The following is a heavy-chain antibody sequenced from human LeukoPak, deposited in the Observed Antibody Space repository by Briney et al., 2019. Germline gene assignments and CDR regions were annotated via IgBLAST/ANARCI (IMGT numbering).Heavy chain of an antibody. D-gene: IGHD3-9*01. CDR1: GFTFSDHY. CDR2: ISGSGGST. V-gene: IGHV3-23*01. Sequence: GGSLRLSCAASGFTFSDHYMDWVRQAPGKGLEWVSAISGSGGSTYYADSVKGRFTISRDNSKNTLYLQMNSLRAEDTAVYYCAKGVHYDILTGYSTFDYWGQGTLVTVSS. J-gene: IGHJ4*02. CDR3: AKGVHYDILTGYSTFDY.